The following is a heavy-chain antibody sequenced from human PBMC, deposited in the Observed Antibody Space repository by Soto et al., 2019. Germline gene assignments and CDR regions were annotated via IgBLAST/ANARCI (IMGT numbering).Heavy chain of an antibody. V-gene: IGHV3-30-3*01. CDR2: ISYDGSNK. CDR1: GFTFSSYA. D-gene: IGHD2-2*02. J-gene: IGHJ6*02. Sequence: QVQLVESGGGVVQPGRSLRLSCAASGFTFSSYAMHWVRQAPGKGLEWVAVISYDGSNKYYADSVKGRFTISRDNSKNTLYLQMHSLRAEDTAVYYCARDPAIPSDYGMDVWGQGTTVTVSS. CDR3: ARDPAIPSDYGMDV.